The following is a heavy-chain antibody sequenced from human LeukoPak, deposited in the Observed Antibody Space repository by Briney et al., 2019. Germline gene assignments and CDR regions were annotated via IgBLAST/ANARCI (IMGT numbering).Heavy chain of an antibody. D-gene: IGHD2-21*02. CDR3: ARALSAYCGGDCYYFDY. J-gene: IGHJ4*02. CDR2: IWYDGSNK. CDR1: GFTFSSYG. Sequence: GGSLRLSCAASGFTFSSYGMHWVRQAPGKGLEWVAVIWYDGSNKYYADSVKGRFTISRDNSKNTLYLQMNTLRAEDTAVYYCARALSAYCGGDCYYFDYWGQGTLVTVSS. V-gene: IGHV3-33*01.